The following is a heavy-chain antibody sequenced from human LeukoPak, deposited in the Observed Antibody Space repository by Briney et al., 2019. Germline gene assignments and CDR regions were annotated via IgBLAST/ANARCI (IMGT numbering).Heavy chain of an antibody. CDR2: IYHSGST. CDR3: ARGYYFDY. Sequence: PSETLSLTCTVSGYSISSGYYWGWIRQPPGKGLEWIGSIYHSGSTYYNPSLKSRVTISVDTSKNQFSLKLSSVTAADTAVYYCARGYYFDYWGQGTLVTVSS. V-gene: IGHV4-38-2*02. CDR1: GYSISSGYY. J-gene: IGHJ4*02.